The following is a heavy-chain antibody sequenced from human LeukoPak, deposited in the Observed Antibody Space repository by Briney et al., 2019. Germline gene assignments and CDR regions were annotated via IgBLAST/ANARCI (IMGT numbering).Heavy chain of an antibody. Sequence: SETLSLTCTVSGGSISSYYWSWIRQPPGKGLEWIGYIYYSGSTNYNPSLKSRVTISVDTSKNQFSLNLSFVTAADTAVYYCARNSGSYYWQDYWGQGTLVTVSS. D-gene: IGHD1-26*01. CDR1: GGSISSYY. J-gene: IGHJ4*02. CDR2: IYYSGST. CDR3: ARNSGSYYWQDY. V-gene: IGHV4-59*01.